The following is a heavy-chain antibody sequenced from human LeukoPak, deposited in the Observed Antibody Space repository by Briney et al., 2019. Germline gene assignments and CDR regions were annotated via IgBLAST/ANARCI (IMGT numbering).Heavy chain of an antibody. CDR2: INAGNGNT. D-gene: IGHD3-9*01. J-gene: IGHJ6*02. V-gene: IGHV1-3*01. CDR1: GYTFTSYA. CDR3: ARVPLTYYDILTGAYYGMDV. Sequence: ASVKVSCTASGYTFTSYAMHWVHQAPGQRLEWMGWINAGNGNTKYSQKFQGRVTITRDTSASTAYMELSSLRSEDTAVYYCARVPLTYYDILTGAYYGMDVRGQGTTVTVSS.